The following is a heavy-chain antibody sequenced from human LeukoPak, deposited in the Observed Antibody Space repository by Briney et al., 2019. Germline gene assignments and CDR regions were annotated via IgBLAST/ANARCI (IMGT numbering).Heavy chain of an antibody. CDR2: INPNSGGT. V-gene: IGHV1-2*02. J-gene: IGHJ4*02. Sequence: ASVKVSCKASGYTFTGYYMHWVRQAPGQGLEWMGWINPNSGGTNYAQKFQGRVTMTRDTSISTAYMELSRLRSDDTAVYYCARDFGTSWGLFDYWGQGTLVTVSS. CDR1: GYTFTGYY. CDR3: ARDFGTSWGLFDY. D-gene: IGHD3-16*01.